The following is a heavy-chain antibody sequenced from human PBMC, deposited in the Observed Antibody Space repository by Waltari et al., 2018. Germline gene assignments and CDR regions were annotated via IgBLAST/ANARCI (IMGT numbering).Heavy chain of an antibody. CDR3: XRLVGTMVRGXRTRIDS. J-gene: IGHJ5*01. CDR2: VYYSGSS. D-gene: IGHD3-10*01. V-gene: IGHV4-39*01. Sequence: QPHLXESGPGLVNPSETLSLTXNVSGDSISRXTHYWGWIRQPPGRRLEWIGTVYYSGSSYYNXFLKNRITXSVDXSKXQFSRXMXYVTAADTXXYYCXRLVGTMVRGXRTRIDSXGRGIWVTVXS. CDR1: GDSISRXTHY.